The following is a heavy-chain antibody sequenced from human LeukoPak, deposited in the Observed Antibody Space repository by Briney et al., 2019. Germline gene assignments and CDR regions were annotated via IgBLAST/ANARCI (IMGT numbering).Heavy chain of an antibody. D-gene: IGHD6-13*01. V-gene: IGHV3-7*04. CDR3: ARDTPPYSSSSIWFDP. CDR2: IKQDGSEK. J-gene: IGHJ5*02. Sequence: GGSLRLSCAASGFTFSSYWMSWVRQPPGKGLEWVANIKQDGSEKYYVDSVKGRFTISRDNAKNSLYLQMNSLRAEDTAVYYCARDTPPYSSSSIWFDPWGQGTLVTVSS. CDR1: GFTFSSYW.